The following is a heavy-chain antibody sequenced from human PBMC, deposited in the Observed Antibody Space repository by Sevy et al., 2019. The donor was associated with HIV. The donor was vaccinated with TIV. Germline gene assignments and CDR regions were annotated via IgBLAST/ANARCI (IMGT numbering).Heavy chain of an antibody. CDR3: ARDRSYCSSNCCPGYYYYGMDV. J-gene: IGHJ6*02. D-gene: IGHD2-2*01. V-gene: IGHV3-30*04. CDR1: GFTFSSYA. Sequence: GGSLRLSCAASGFTFSSYAMHWVRQAPGKGLEWVAVISYDGSNKYYADSVKCRVTISRDNSKNTLYLQMNSLRAEDTALYYCARDRSYCSSNCCPGYYYYGMDVWGQGTTVTVSS. CDR2: ISYDGSNK.